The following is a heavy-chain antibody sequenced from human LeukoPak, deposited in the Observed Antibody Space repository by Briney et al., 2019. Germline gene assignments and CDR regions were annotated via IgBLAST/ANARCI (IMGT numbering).Heavy chain of an antibody. CDR2: IYTSGST. D-gene: IGHD2-2*01. CDR3: ARRELIVVVPAASGAFDI. Sequence: SETLSLTCTVSGGSISSGSYYWGWIRQPAGKGLEYIGRIYTSGSTNYNPSLKSRVTISVDTSKNQFSLKLSSVTAADTAVYYCARRELIVVVPAASGAFDIWGQGTMVTVSS. V-gene: IGHV4-61*02. CDR1: GGSISSGSYY. J-gene: IGHJ3*02.